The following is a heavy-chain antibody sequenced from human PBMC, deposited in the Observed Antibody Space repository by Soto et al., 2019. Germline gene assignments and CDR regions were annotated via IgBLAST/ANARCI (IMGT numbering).Heavy chain of an antibody. J-gene: IGHJ4*02. Sequence: QVPLVQSGAEVKKPGASVKVSCKASGYTFITYGVSWVRQAPGQGLDWLGWISTYNGNTRYAERLQGRVTMTTDTTTNTAYMKLRNLRSDDTAVYYCARGPTDYYDNSANYFLDYWGQGTLVTVSS. D-gene: IGHD3-22*01. CDR1: GYTFITYG. CDR2: ISTYNGNT. V-gene: IGHV1-18*01. CDR3: ARGPTDYYDNSANYFLDY.